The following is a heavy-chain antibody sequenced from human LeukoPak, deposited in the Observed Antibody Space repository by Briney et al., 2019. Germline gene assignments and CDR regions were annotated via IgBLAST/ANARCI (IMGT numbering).Heavy chain of an antibody. J-gene: IGHJ4*02. D-gene: IGHD3-22*01. CDR1: GDSISSYY. CDR3: ASLGGYYPLDY. Sequence: SETLSPTCSVSGDSISSYYWSWIRQPPGKGLEWIGYIFYSGSANYNPSLKSRVTISVDTSKNQFSLKLTSVTAADTAVYYCASLGGYYPLDYWGQGTLVTVSS. CDR2: IFYSGSA. V-gene: IGHV4-59*01.